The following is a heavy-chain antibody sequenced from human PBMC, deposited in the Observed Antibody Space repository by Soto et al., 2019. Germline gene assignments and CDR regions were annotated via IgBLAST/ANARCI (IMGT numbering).Heavy chain of an antibody. CDR3: ARAVDSGYDYGAYYYYGMDV. Sequence: SVKVSCKASGGTFSSYAISWVRQAPGQGLEWMGGIIPIFGTANYAQKFQGRVTITADESTSTAYMELSSLRSEDTAVYYCARAVDSGYDYGAYYYYGMDVWGQGTTVTVSS. CDR2: IIPIFGTA. V-gene: IGHV1-69*13. D-gene: IGHD5-12*01. CDR1: GGTFSSYA. J-gene: IGHJ6*02.